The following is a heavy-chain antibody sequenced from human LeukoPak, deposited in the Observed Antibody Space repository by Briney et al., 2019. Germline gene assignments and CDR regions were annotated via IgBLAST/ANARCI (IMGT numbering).Heavy chain of an antibody. Sequence: GGSLRLSCAASGFTFDDYAMHWVRQAPGKGLERVSLISGDGGSTYYADSVKGRFTISRDNSKNSLYLQMNSLRTEDTALYYCAKGGQWLTLVDYWGQGTLVTVSS. CDR2: ISGDGGST. D-gene: IGHD6-19*01. CDR1: GFTFDDYA. J-gene: IGHJ4*02. CDR3: AKGGQWLTLVDY. V-gene: IGHV3-43*02.